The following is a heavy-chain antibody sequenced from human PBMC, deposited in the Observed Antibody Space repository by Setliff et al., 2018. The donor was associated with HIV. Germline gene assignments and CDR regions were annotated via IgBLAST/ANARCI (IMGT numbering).Heavy chain of an antibody. CDR3: ARGLTAPAAAGS. V-gene: IGHV4-38-2*01. J-gene: IGHJ5*02. CDR1: DSSITRPYF. D-gene: IGHD6-13*01. CDR2: IFHSGTT. Sequence: SETLSLTCAVSDSSITRPYFWGWIRQPPGKGLEWIGSIFHSGTTHYNPSLKSRVTISIDTSKNQFSLNLSSVTAADTAIYYCARGLTAPAAAGSWGQGMLVTVSS.